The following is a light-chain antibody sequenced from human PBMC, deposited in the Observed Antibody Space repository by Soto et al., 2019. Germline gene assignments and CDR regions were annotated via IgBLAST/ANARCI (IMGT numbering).Light chain of an antibody. Sequence: EIQMTQSPSTLSASVGDRVTITCRASQSISSWLAWYQQKPGKAPKLLIYKASSLESGGPSRFSGSGSGTEFTLTISSLQPDDFATYYCQQYNSYSRTFGQGTKVEIK. CDR2: KAS. CDR1: QSISSW. V-gene: IGKV1-5*03. CDR3: QQYNSYSRT. J-gene: IGKJ1*01.